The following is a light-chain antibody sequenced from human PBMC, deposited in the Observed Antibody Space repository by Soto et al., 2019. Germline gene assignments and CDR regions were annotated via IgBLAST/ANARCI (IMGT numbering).Light chain of an antibody. V-gene: IGLV1-47*01. CDR1: NSNIGSKY. CDR3: ASWDASVGGPA. Sequence: HSVLTQPASGYRTPGQRVTITCSGSNSNIGSKYVYWYQQFPGTAPKLLIYRNNQRPSGVPDRFSGSKSGTSASLAISDLRSEDEADYYCASWDASVGGPAFGGGTKVTVL. CDR2: RNN. J-gene: IGLJ2*01.